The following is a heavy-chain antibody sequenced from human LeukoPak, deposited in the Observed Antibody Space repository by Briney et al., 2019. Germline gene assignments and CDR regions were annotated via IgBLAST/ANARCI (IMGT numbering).Heavy chain of an antibody. CDR2: ISSSSSTI. Sequence: PSETLSLTCTVSGGSISSYYWSWIRQPPGKGLEWVSYISSSSSTIYYADSVKGRFTISRDNAKNSLYLQMNSLRAEDTAVYYCAKASGGTFLPNDYWGQGTLVTVSS. CDR3: AKASGGTFLPNDY. CDR1: GGSISSYY. D-gene: IGHD1-26*01. J-gene: IGHJ4*02. V-gene: IGHV3-48*01.